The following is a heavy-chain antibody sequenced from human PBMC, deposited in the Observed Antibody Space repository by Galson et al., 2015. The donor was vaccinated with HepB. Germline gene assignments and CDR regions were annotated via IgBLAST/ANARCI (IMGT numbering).Heavy chain of an antibody. CDR1: GFTFSSYA. Sequence: SLRLSCAASGFTFSSYAMSWVRQAPGKGLEWVSTISGLGDSTYYADSVKGRFTISRDSSKNTLYLQMNSLRAEDTAVYYCAKDDSDTSDFYYGMDVWGQGTTVTVSS. D-gene: IGHD3-22*01. CDR2: ISGLGDST. J-gene: IGHJ6*02. V-gene: IGHV3-23*01. CDR3: AKDDSDTSDFYYGMDV.